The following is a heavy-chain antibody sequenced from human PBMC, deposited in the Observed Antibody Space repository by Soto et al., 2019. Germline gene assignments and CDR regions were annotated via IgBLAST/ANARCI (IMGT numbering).Heavy chain of an antibody. CDR2: IYPNTETT. Sequence: ASVKVSCKASGYSFSGYYIQWVRQAPGQGPEWLGWIYPNTETTDSSRKFQGRVTMTSDMSTRTVYMELRDLRSDDTAVYYCVSLQTSGWPGVHWGQGTLVTVSS. V-gene: IGHV1-2*02. CDR1: GYSFSGYY. CDR3: VSLQTSGWPGVH. J-gene: IGHJ4*02. D-gene: IGHD6-25*01.